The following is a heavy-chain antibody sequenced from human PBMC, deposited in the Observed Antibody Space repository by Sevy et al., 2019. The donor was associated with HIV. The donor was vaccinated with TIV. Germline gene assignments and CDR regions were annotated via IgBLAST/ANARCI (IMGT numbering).Heavy chain of an antibody. J-gene: IGHJ6*02. Sequence: GGSLRLSCAASGFTFSNAWMSWVRQAPGKGLEWVGRIKSKTDGGTTDYAAPVKGRFTISRADSKNTLYLQMNSLKTEDTAVYYCTPFNIAYYGMDVWGQGTTVTVSS. V-gene: IGHV3-15*01. CDR1: GFTFSNAW. CDR3: TPFNIAYYGMDV. CDR2: IKSKTDGGTT. D-gene: IGHD3-16*02.